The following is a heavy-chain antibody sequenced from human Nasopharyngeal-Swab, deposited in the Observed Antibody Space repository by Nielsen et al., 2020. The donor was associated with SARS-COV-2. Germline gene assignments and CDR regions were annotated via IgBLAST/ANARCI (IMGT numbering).Heavy chain of an antibody. Sequence: SVKVSCKASGGTFSSYAISWVRQAPGQGLEWMGGIIPIFGTANYAQKFQGRVTITADKSTSTAYMELSSLRSEDTAVYYCARLNWNKHYYYGMDVWGQGTTVTVSS. J-gene: IGHJ6*02. CDR1: GGTFSSYA. CDR3: ARLNWNKHYYYGMDV. D-gene: IGHD1/OR15-1a*01. CDR2: IIPIFGTA. V-gene: IGHV1-69*06.